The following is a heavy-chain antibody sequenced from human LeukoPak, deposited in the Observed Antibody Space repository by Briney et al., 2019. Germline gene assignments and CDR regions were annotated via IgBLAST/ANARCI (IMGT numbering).Heavy chain of an antibody. J-gene: IGHJ6*02. CDR1: GVSIRSYY. CDR3: ARPGIAAAGSFGMDV. CDR2: ISPSGST. Sequence: SETLSLTCTVSGVSIRSYYWSWIRQPAGKGLDWVGRISPSGSTTYNPSLKSRLTMSIDTSKNQFSLRLSSVTAADTAVYYCARPGIAAAGSFGMDVWGQGTTVTVSS. V-gene: IGHV4-4*07. D-gene: IGHD6-13*01.